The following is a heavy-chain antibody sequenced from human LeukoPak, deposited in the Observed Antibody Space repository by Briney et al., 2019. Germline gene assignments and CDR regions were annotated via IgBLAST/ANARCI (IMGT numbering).Heavy chain of an antibody. CDR1: GYTFTSYG. Sequence: ASVKVSCKASGYTFTSYGISWVRQAPGHGLEWMGWISAYNGNTNYAQKLQGRVTMTTDTSTSTAYMELRSLRSDDTAVYYCARGGTGVLRYFAWFQSDYGMDVWGKGTTVTVSS. CDR2: ISAYNGNT. CDR3: ARGGTGVLRYFAWFQSDYGMDV. V-gene: IGHV1-18*04. J-gene: IGHJ6*04. D-gene: IGHD3-9*01.